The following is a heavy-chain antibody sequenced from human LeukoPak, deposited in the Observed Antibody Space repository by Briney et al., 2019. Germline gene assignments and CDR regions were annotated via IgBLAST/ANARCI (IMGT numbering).Heavy chain of an antibody. V-gene: IGHV1-24*01. D-gene: IGHD2-15*01. CDR3: ATSLISYCSGGSCYS. J-gene: IGHJ4*02. CDR1: GYTLTELS. Sequence: ASVKVSCKVSGYTLTELSMHWVRQAPGKGLEWMGGFDPEDGETIYAQKFQGRVTMTENTSTDTAYMELSSLRSEDTAVYYCATSLISYCSGGSCYSWGQGTLVTVSS. CDR2: FDPEDGET.